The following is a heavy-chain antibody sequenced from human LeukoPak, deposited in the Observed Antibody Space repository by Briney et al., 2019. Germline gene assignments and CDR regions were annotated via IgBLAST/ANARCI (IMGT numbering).Heavy chain of an antibody. Sequence: PSETLSLTCTVSGGSISSRSYYWGWIRQPPGKGLERIGSIYYSGSTYYNPSLKSRVTISVDTSKNQFSLKMTSVTAADTAVYYCARRKAGYEALWGQGTLVTVSS. J-gene: IGHJ4*02. CDR2: IYYSGST. CDR3: ARRKAGYEAL. V-gene: IGHV4-39*07. D-gene: IGHD3-9*01. CDR1: GGSISSRSYY.